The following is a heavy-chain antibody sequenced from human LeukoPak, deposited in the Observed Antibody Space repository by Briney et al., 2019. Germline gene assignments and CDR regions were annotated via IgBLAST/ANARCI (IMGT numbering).Heavy chain of an antibody. CDR1: GFTFSSYA. CDR3: AKTSYYDSSGYFFDPFDY. CDR2: ISGSGGST. V-gene: IGHV3-23*01. J-gene: IGHJ4*02. Sequence: GGSPRLSCAASGFTFSSYAMNGVSQAPGKGLEWVSGISGSGGSTFYADSVKGRFTISRDNSKNTLYLQMNSLRAEDTAVYYCAKTSYYDSSGYFFDPFDYWGQGTLVTVSS. D-gene: IGHD3-22*01.